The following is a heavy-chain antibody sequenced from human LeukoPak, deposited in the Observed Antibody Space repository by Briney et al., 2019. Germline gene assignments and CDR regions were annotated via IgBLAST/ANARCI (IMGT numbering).Heavy chain of an antibody. J-gene: IGHJ4*02. CDR1: GFTFSDYY. Sequence: PGGSLRLSCATSGFTFSDYYMSWIRQAPGKGLEWVANIKQDGSEKQYVDSVKGRFAISRDNAKKSLYLQINTLRAEDTAVYYCVRGPHIAATSYWGQGTLVTVSS. CDR3: VRGPHIAATSY. V-gene: IGHV3-7*03. CDR2: IKQDGSEK. D-gene: IGHD6-25*01.